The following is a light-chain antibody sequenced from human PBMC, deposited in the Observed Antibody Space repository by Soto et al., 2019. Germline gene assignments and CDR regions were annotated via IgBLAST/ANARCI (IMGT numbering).Light chain of an antibody. CDR3: QQRWTWLT. J-gene: IGKJ4*02. CDR1: QSFNSIY. V-gene: IGKV3D-20*02. Sequence: EIVLTQSPGTLSLSPGERATLSCRASQSFNSIYLAWYQQKPGQAPRLLIYGASSRATGIPDRFSGSGSGTDFTLTISRLEPEDFAVYYCQQRWTWLTFGGGTKVDIK. CDR2: GAS.